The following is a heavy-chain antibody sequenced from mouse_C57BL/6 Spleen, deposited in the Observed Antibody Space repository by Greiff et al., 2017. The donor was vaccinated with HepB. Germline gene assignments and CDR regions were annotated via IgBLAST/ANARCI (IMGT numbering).Heavy chain of an antibody. V-gene: IGHV1-64*01. CDR2: IHPNSGST. D-gene: IGHD2-4*01. Sequence: VQLQQPGAELVKPGASVKLSCKASGYTFTSYWMHWVKQRPGQGLEWIGMIHPNSGSTNYNEKFKSKATLTVDKSSSTAYMQLSSLTSEDAAVYYCARTMITGFAYWGQGTLVTVSA. CDR1: GYTFTSYW. CDR3: ARTMITGFAY. J-gene: IGHJ3*01.